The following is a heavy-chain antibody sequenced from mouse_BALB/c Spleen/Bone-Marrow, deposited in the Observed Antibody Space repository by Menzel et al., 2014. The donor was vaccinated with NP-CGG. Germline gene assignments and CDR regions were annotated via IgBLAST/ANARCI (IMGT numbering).Heavy chain of an antibody. CDR2: INPGSGGT. J-gene: IGHJ2*01. CDR3: AREGYYGLDY. Sequence: VKLMESGAKLVRPGTSVKVSCKASGCAFTNYLIEWFKQRPGQGLEWIGVINPGSGGTNFNEKFRGKATLTADKSSSTAYMQFNSLTSDDSAVYFCAREGYYGLDYWGQGTTLTVSS. V-gene: IGHV1-54*03. D-gene: IGHD2-1*01. CDR1: GCAFTNYL.